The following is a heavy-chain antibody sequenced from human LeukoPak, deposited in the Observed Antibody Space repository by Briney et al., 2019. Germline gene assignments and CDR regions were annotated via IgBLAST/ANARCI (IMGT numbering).Heavy chain of an antibody. D-gene: IGHD3-3*01. J-gene: IGHJ5*02. CDR2: INHSGST. V-gene: IGHV4-34*01. CDR1: GGSFSGYY. Sequence: SETLCLTCAVYGGSFSGYYWSWIRQPPGKGLEWIWDINHSGSTNYNPSPKSRVTISVDTSKNQISLKLRSVPAADTAVYYCARGIYEFWSSIQLNWFDPWGQGTLVTVSS. CDR3: ARGIYEFWSSIQLNWFDP.